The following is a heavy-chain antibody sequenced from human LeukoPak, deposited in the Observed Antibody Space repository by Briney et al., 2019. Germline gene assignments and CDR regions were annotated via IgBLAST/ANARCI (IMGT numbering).Heavy chain of an antibody. CDR1: GYSISSGYY. D-gene: IGHD4-17*01. CDR2: IYHSVST. J-gene: IGHJ2*01. CDR3: ATLHYAWYFDL. Sequence: SETLSLTCTVSGYSISSGYYWGWIRQPPGKGLEWIGSIYHSVSTYYNPSLKSRVTISVDTSKNQFSLKLSSVTAADTAVYYCATLHYAWYFDLWGRGTLVTVSS. V-gene: IGHV4-38-2*02.